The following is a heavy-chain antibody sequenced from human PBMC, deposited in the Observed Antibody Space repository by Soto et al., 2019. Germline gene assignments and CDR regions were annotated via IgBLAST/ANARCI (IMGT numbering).Heavy chain of an antibody. CDR2: IYYSGSN. Sequence: ESLALTCAVSGVSISSYYWSWIRQPPGKGLEWMGFIYYSGSNKYYPSLKSRVAISVYPSKNQFTLKLSDVTAADTAVYDCVRVMYNYDRSGYLDYWGQGTLVTVYS. V-gene: IGHV4-59*01. D-gene: IGHD3-22*01. CDR1: GVSISSYY. J-gene: IGHJ4*02. CDR3: VRVMYNYDRSGYLDY.